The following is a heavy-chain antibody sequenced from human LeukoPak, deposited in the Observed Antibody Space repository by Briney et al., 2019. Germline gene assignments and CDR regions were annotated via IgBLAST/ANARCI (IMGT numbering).Heavy chain of an antibody. J-gene: IGHJ6*02. CDR3: ARDRYTGGSYYGHYYYGMDV. V-gene: IGHV4-30-4*01. D-gene: IGHD1-26*01. CDR2: IYYSGST. CDR1: GGSISSGDYY. Sequence: SETLSLTCTVSGGSISSGDYYWSWMRPPPGKGLEWIGYIYYSGSTYYNPSLKSRVTISVDTSKNQFSLKLSSVTAADTAVYYCARDRYTGGSYYGHYYYGMDVWGQGTTVTVSS.